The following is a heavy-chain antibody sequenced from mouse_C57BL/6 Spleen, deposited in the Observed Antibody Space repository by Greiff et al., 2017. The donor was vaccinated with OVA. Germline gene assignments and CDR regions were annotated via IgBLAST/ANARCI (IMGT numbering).Heavy chain of an antibody. CDR1: GYTFTSYW. D-gene: IGHD1-1*01. J-gene: IGHJ1*03. CDR2: IYPGSGST. V-gene: IGHV1-55*01. Sequence: QVQLQQPGAELVKPGASVKMSCKASGYTFTSYWITWVKQRPGQGLEWIGDIYPGSGSTNYNEKFKSKATLTVDTSSSTAYMQLSSLTSEDSAVDYCARDYYGSSLWYFDVWGTGTTVTVSS. CDR3: ARDYYGSSLWYFDV.